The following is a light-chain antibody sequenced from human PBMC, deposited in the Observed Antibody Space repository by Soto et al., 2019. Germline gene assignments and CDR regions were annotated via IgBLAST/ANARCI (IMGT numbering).Light chain of an antibody. CDR1: SSDVGGYNY. V-gene: IGLV2-14*03. CDR2: DDR. J-gene: IGLJ2*01. CDR3: SSYATSSGVV. Sequence: QSVLTQPASVSGSPGQSITISCTGTSSDVGGYNYVSWYQHHPGKAPKLMIYDDRIRPSGVSNRFAGSKSGNTASLTISGLQAEDEADYYCSSYATSSGVVFGGGTKLTVL.